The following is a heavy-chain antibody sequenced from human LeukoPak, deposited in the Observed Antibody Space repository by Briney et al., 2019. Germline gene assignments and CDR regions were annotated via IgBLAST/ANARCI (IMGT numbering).Heavy chain of an antibody. D-gene: IGHD5-12*01. V-gene: IGHV4-34*01. Sequence: SETLSPTCAVYGGSFSGYYWSWIRQPPGKGLEWIGEINHSGSTNYNPSLKSRVTISVDTSKNQFSLKLSSVTAADTAVYYCARGLATRYYYYYGMDVWGQGTTVTVSS. CDR2: INHSGST. CDR1: GGSFSGYY. J-gene: IGHJ6*02. CDR3: ARGLATRYYYYYGMDV.